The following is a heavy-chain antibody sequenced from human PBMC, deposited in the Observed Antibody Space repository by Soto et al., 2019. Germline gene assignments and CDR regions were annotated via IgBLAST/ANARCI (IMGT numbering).Heavy chain of an antibody. CDR1: GGSVSSGSYY. Sequence: SETLSLTCTVSGGSVSSGSYYWSWIRQPPGKGLEWIGYIYYSGSTNYNPSLKSRVTISVDTSKNQFSLKLSSVTAADTAMYYCARDGSIGGSDYYYYYGMDVWGQGTTVTVSS. V-gene: IGHV4-61*01. J-gene: IGHJ6*02. D-gene: IGHD2-15*01. CDR3: ARDGSIGGSDYYYYYGMDV. CDR2: IYYSGST.